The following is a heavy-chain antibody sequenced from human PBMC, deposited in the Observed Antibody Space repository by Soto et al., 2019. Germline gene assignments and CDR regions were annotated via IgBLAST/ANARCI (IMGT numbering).Heavy chain of an antibody. CDR1: GFTFRNAW. D-gene: IGHD2-2*01. V-gene: IGHV3-15*01. Sequence: EVHLVESGGGLVKAGGSLILSCAASGFTFRNAWMSWVRQAPGKGLEWIGRIKTNSDGGTVDYASPVTGRFTISRDDSKSMLYLDLNSLKSDDTGVYFCATVYCATTSCYAPFDYWGKGTLVTVSS. CDR2: IKTNSDGGTV. CDR3: ATVYCATTSCYAPFDY. J-gene: IGHJ4*02.